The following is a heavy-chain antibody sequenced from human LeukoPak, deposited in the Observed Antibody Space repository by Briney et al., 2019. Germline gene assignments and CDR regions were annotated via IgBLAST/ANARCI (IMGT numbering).Heavy chain of an antibody. Sequence: GGSLRLSCAASGFTFSSYGMHWVRQAPGKGLEWVAVISYDGSNKYYADSVKGRFTISRDNSKNTLYLQMNSLRAEDTAVYYCTRDLLADYQLLSPGASEYYGMDVWGQGTTVTVSS. D-gene: IGHD2-2*01. CDR2: ISYDGSNK. V-gene: IGHV3-30*03. J-gene: IGHJ6*02. CDR1: GFTFSSYG. CDR3: TRDLLADYQLLSPGASEYYGMDV.